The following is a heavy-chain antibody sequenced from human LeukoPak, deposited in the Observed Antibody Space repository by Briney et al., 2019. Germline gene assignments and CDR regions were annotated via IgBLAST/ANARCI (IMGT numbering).Heavy chain of an antibody. Sequence: ASVRVSCKASGYTFSGYYIHWVRQAPGQGLQWMGSINPNSGGTNYAQKFQGRVTMTRDTSISTAYIDLNRLRSDDTAVYYCARDNSCSSSSCGNSYMDVWGKGTTVTVSS. CDR2: INPNSGGT. CDR3: ARDNSCSSSSCGNSYMDV. V-gene: IGHV1-2*02. CDR1: GYTFSGYY. D-gene: IGHD2-15*01. J-gene: IGHJ6*03.